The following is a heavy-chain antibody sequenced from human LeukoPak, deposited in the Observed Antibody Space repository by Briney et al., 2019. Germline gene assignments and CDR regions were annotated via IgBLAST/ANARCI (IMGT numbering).Heavy chain of an antibody. V-gene: IGHV3-7*01. CDR2: IKQDGSEK. CDR3: ARAYSERYGLGYYYMDV. J-gene: IGHJ6*03. Sequence: PGGSLRLSCAASGFTFSNNWMSWVRQAPGKGLEWVANIKQDGSEKYYVDSVKGRFTISRDNAKNSLYLQMNSLRVEDTAVYYCARAYSERYGLGYYYMDVWGKGTTVTVSS. CDR1: GFTFSNNW. D-gene: IGHD1-26*01.